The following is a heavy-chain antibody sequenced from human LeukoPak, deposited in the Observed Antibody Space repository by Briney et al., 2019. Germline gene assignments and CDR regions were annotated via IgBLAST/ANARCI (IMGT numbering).Heavy chain of an antibody. Sequence: PGGSLRLSCAASGITFSNYAMSWVRQAPGKGLEWVALISYDGSNKYYADSVKGRFTISRDNSKNTLYLQMNSLRAEDTAVYYCAFPGGYDFWSGYLFPQVYYYYYMDVWGKGTTVTVSS. D-gene: IGHD3-3*01. CDR1: GITFSNYA. J-gene: IGHJ6*03. CDR2: ISYDGSNK. V-gene: IGHV3-30*03. CDR3: AFPGGYDFWSGYLFPQVYYYYYMDV.